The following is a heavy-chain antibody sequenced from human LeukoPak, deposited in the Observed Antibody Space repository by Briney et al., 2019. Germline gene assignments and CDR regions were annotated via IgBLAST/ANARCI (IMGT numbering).Heavy chain of an antibody. Sequence: ASVKVSCKASRYTFTSYDINWVRQATGQGLEWMGWMNPSSGNTGYAQKFQGRVTMARNTSISTAYMELSSLRSEDTAVYYCARGHVIAAAVSWGQGTLVTVSS. CDR1: RYTFTSYD. J-gene: IGHJ4*02. CDR3: ARGHVIAAAVS. V-gene: IGHV1-8*01. D-gene: IGHD6-13*01. CDR2: MNPSSGNT.